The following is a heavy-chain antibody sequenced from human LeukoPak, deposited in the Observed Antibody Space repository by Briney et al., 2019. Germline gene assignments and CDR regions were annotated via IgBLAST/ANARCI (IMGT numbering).Heavy chain of an antibody. CDR3: AIDSSSWSYYYYGMDV. Sequence: PGGSLRLSCAASGFTFSTYWMSWVRQTPGKGLEWVANIRQDGSVKYYVDSVKGRFTISRDNAKNSLYLQMSSLRAEDTAVYYCAIDSSSWSYYYYGMDVWGQGTTVTVSS. V-gene: IGHV3-7*03. J-gene: IGHJ6*02. CDR1: GFTFSTYW. CDR2: IRQDGSVK. D-gene: IGHD6-13*01.